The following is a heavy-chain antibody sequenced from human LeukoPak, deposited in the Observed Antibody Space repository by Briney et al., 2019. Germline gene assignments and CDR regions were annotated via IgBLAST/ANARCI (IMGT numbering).Heavy chain of an antibody. CDR1: GGSISSYY. CDR2: IYTSGST. D-gene: IGHD3-22*01. CDR3: ARGRYYDSSGYYGNYFDY. J-gene: IGHJ4*02. V-gene: IGHV4-4*07. Sequence: SETLSLTCTVSGGSISSYYWRWIRQPAGTGPEWIGRIYTSGSTNYNPSLKSRVTMAVDTSKNQFSLKLSSVTAADTAVYYCARGRYYDSSGYYGNYFDYWGQGTLVTVSS.